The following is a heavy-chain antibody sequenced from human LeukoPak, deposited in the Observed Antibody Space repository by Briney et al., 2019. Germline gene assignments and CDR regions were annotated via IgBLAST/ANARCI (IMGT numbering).Heavy chain of an antibody. J-gene: IGHJ5*02. Sequence: PGGSPRLSCAASGFTFSSYAMHWVRQAPGKGLEWVAVISYDGSNKYYADSVKGRFTISRDNSKNTLYLQMNSLRAEDTAVYYCARDEELNDYGGNRGFDPWGQGTLVTVSS. D-gene: IGHD4-23*01. CDR3: ARDEELNDYGGNRGFDP. CDR2: ISYDGSNK. CDR1: GFTFSSYA. V-gene: IGHV3-30-3*01.